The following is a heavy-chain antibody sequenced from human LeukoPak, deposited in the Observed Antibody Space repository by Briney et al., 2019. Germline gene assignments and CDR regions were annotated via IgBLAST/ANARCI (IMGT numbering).Heavy chain of an antibody. CDR3: AREVVAANAYGMDV. J-gene: IGHJ6*02. CDR1: GFTFSSYG. CDR2: ISYDGSNK. D-gene: IGHD2-15*01. Sequence: GGSLRLSCAASGFTFSSYGMNWVRQAPGKGLEWVAVISYDGSNKYYADSVRGRFTISRDNSKNTLYLQMNSLRAEDTAVYYCAREVVAANAYGMDVWGQGTTVTVSS. V-gene: IGHV3-30*03.